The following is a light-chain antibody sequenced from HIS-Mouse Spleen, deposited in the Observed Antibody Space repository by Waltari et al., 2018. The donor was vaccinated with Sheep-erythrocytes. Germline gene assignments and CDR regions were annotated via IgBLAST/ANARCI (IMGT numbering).Light chain of an antibody. CDR2: DVS. V-gene: IGLV2-11*01. Sequence: QSALTQPRSVSGSPGQSVTISCTGTSSDVGGYHYVPWYQQHPGKAPKLMIYDVSKRPSGVPDRFSGSKSGNTASLTISGLQAEDEADYYCCSYAGSYNHVFGTGTKVTVL. CDR3: CSYAGSYNHV. J-gene: IGLJ1*01. CDR1: SSDVGGYHY.